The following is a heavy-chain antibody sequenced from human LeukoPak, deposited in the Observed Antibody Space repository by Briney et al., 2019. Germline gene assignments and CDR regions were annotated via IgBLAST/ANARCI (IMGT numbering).Heavy chain of an antibody. CDR1: GFTFSNSA. D-gene: IGHD3-9*01. Sequence: GGSLRLSCAASGFTFSNSAMTWVRQSPGKGLEWVSDISASGDTTHYADSVKGRFTISRDNSKHTLYLQMNSLRAEDTAVYYCAKNRDDILPGYPYYFDSWGQGTLFTVSS. CDR2: ISASGDTT. V-gene: IGHV3-23*01. CDR3: AKNRDDILPGYPYYFDS. J-gene: IGHJ4*02.